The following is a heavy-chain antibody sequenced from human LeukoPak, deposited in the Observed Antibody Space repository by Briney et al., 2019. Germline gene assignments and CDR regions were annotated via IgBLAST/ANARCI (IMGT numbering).Heavy chain of an antibody. D-gene: IGHD3-10*01. Sequence: SETLSLTCAVSGDSMSGGGYSWSWVRQPLGKGLEWIGNIYRSGSTYYNPSLKSRSSMSLDRSQNQFSLRLSSVTAADTAVYYYARRRNRGADFDYWGQGILVTVSS. J-gene: IGHJ4*02. CDR1: GDSMSGGGYS. V-gene: IGHV4-30-2*01. CDR2: IYRSGST. CDR3: ARRRNRGADFDY.